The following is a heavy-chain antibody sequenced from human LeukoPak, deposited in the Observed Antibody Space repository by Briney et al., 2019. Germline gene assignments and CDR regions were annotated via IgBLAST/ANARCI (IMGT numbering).Heavy chain of an antibody. CDR1: GYPISSGYH. V-gene: IGHV4-38-2*02. CDR3: ARENWVFDY. J-gene: IGHJ4*02. CDR2: VYRSGST. D-gene: IGHD7-27*01. Sequence: SETLCLTCVVSGYPISSGYHWGWIRPPPGEGLEWIGSVYRSGSTYYNPSLKSRVTISVDTSKNQISLKVRSVTAADTAVYYCARENWVFDYWGQGTLVTVSS.